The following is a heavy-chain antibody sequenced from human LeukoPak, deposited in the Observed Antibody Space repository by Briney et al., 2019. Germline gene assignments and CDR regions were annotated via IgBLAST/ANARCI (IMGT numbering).Heavy chain of an antibody. CDR1: GFTFSSYS. V-gene: IGHV3-21*01. Sequence: GGSLRLSCAASGFTFSSYSMNWVRQAPGKGLEWVSSISSSSSYIYYADSVKGRFTISRDNAKNSLYLQMNSLRAEDTAVYYCVREYNDFWSGLGYYYYMDVWGKGTTVTVSS. J-gene: IGHJ6*03. D-gene: IGHD3-3*01. CDR3: VREYNDFWSGLGYYYYMDV. CDR2: ISSSSSYI.